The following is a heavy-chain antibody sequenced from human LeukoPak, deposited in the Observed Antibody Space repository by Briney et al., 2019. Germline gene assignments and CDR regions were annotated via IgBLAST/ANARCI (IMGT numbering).Heavy chain of an antibody. J-gene: IGHJ2*01. CDR2: ISGGGENT. V-gene: IGHV3-23*01. Sequence: PGGSLRLSCGASGFTFTSYAMSWIRQAPGKGLEWVSAISGGGENTYYGDSVKGRFTISRDNSTNTLYLQMNSLRAEDTATYYCAKPRAMTTGVGRYFDLWGRGTLVTVSS. CDR1: GFTFTSYA. CDR3: AKPRAMTTGVGRYFDL. D-gene: IGHD1-1*01.